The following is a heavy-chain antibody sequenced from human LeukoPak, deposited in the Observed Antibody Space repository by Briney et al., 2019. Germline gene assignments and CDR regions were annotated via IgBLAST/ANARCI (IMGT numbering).Heavy chain of an antibody. J-gene: IGHJ4*02. CDR2: ITTSGAT. Sequence: WGSLRLSCAASGFMFNDYSVNWVGQAPGKGLEWISYITTSGATSYADSVKGRFTISRDDAKSSLYLQMSSLRDEDTAVYYCVRDHKFYFDYWGQGTMVTVSS. CDR1: GFMFNDYS. V-gene: IGHV3-48*02. CDR3: VRDHKFYFDY.